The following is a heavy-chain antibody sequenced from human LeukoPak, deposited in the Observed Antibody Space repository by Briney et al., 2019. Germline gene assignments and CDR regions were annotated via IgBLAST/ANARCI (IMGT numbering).Heavy chain of an antibody. CDR3: TRDHCSSINCYEYNYDGMDV. Sequence: ASLKVSYKASGYTFTTYYVHWVRRAPGQGLEWMGWINPNSGVTESAQKFQGRVTMTRYTSTSTAYMELSRPRSDDTAVYYCTRDHCSSINCYEYNYDGMDVWGQG. V-gene: IGHV1-2*02. J-gene: IGHJ6*01. CDR1: GYTFTTYY. CDR2: INPNSGVT. D-gene: IGHD2-2*01.